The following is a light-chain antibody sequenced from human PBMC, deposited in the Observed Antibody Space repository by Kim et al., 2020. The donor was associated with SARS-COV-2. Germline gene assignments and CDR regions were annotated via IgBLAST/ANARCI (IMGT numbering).Light chain of an antibody. CDR3: QVWDGSTDHYV. CDR1: NIGSKN. J-gene: IGLJ1*01. V-gene: IGLV3-21*04. Sequence: ATGEAARIPCAGNNIGSKNVQWYQQKAGQAPVLVISHDSDRPSEIPDRFSGSNSGNTATLTISRVEAGDEADYYCQVWDGSTDHYVFGTGTKVTVL. CDR2: HDS.